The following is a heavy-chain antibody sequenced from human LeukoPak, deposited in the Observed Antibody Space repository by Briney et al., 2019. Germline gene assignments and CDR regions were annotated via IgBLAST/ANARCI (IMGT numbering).Heavy chain of an antibody. CDR3: ARGVVGATRRGINNWFDP. Sequence: SETLSLTCAVSGYSISSGYYWGWIRQPPGKGLEWIGSIYHSGSTYYNPSLKSRVTISVDTSKNQFSLKLSSVTAADTAVYYWARGVVGATRRGINNWFDPWGQGTLVTVSS. D-gene: IGHD1-26*01. J-gene: IGHJ5*02. CDR2: IYHSGST. CDR1: GYSISSGYY. V-gene: IGHV4-38-2*01.